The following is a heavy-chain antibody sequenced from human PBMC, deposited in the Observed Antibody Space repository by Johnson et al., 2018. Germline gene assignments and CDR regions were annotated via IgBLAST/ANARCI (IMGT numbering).Heavy chain of an antibody. CDR3: ASVPREGDYALDAFDI. Sequence: QVQLVQSGAEVKKPGASVKVSCKASGYTFTSYYMHWVRQAPGQGLEWMGIINPSGGSTSYAQKFQGRVTMTRDTSTSTVYMELGSLRSEDTAGYYGASVPREGDYALDAFDIWGQGTMVTVSS. D-gene: IGHD4-17*01. V-gene: IGHV1-46*01. J-gene: IGHJ3*02. CDR2: INPSGGST. CDR1: GYTFTSYY.